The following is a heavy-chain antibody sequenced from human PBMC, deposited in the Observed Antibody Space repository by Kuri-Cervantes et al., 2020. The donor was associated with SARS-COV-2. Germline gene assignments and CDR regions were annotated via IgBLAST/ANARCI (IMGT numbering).Heavy chain of an antibody. CDR3: AKSVQLAVPAATDDY. CDR2: ISGSDGRT. V-gene: IGHV3-23*01. D-gene: IGHD2-2*01. Sequence: GESLKISCAASGFTFSSYAMSWVHQALGKGLEWVSGISGSDGRTYYADSVKGRFTISRDSSKNALYLQMNGLRVEDTAVYYCAKSVQLAVPAATDDYWGQGTLVTVSS. J-gene: IGHJ4*02. CDR1: GFTFSSYA.